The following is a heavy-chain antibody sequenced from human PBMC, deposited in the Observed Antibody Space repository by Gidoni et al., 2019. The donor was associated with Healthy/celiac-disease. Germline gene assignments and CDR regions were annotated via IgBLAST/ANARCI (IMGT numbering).Heavy chain of an antibody. Sequence: QLQLQESGPGLVKPSETLSLTCTVSGGSISSSSYYWGWIRQPLGKGLEWIGSIYYSGSTYYNPSLKSRVTISVDTSKNQFSLKLSSVTAADTAVYYCATEKVGALDYWGQGTLVTVSS. D-gene: IGHD1-26*01. CDR3: ATEKVGALDY. CDR2: IYYSGST. CDR1: GGSISSSSYY. V-gene: IGHV4-39*01. J-gene: IGHJ4*02.